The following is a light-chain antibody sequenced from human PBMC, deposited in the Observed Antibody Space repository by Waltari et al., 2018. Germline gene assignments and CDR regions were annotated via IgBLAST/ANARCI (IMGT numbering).Light chain of an antibody. Sequence: QSALTQPASVSGSPGQSVTIPCTGTSSAVGSYNRVPWSHQHPGKAPKVMIYEDYKRPSGVSNRFSGSKSGNTASLTISGLQAEDEADYYCCSYGGSSSSLYVFGTGTKVTVL. CDR2: EDY. CDR3: CSYGGSSSSLYV. CDR1: SSAVGSYNR. V-gene: IGLV2-23*01. J-gene: IGLJ1*01.